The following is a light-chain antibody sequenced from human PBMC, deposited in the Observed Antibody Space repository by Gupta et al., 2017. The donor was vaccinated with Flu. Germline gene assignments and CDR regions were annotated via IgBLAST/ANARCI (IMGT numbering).Light chain of an antibody. Sequence: EIVLTQSPGTLSLSPGERATLSCRASESVSSTYLAWYQQKVGQAPRLLIYGASTRASGIPHRFSGGGSGTDFTLTISGLEPEDSALYYCQQFETFGPGTKVDVK. J-gene: IGKJ3*01. CDR2: GAS. V-gene: IGKV3-20*01. CDR1: ESVSSTY. CDR3: QQFET.